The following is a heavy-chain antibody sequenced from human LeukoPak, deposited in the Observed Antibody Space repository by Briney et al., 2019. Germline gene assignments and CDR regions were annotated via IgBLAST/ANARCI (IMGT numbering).Heavy chain of an antibody. CDR1: GFTSSSYS. CDR3: ARDLWHIARYGHYMDV. CDR2: ISSSSSYI. V-gene: IGHV3-21*01. Sequence: GGSLRLSCAASGFTSSSYSMNWVRQAPGKGLEWVSSISSSSSYIYYAGSVKGRFTISRDNAKNSLYLQMNSLRAEDTAVYYCARDLWHIARYGHYMDVWGKGTTVTISS. J-gene: IGHJ6*03. D-gene: IGHD2-21*01.